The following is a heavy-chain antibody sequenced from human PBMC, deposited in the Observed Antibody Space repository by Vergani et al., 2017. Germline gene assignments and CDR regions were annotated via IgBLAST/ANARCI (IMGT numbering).Heavy chain of an antibody. CDR2: IMPIRGIA. J-gene: IGHJ4*01. Sequence: QVQLVQSGAEVKKPGSSVKVSCKASGGTFSSYTISWVRQAPGQGLEWMGRIMPIRGIANYAQKLQGRVTITADKSTSTTYMELSSLRSEDTAVYYCARGKDGYRWGQGTLVTVSS. V-gene: IGHV1-69*02. D-gene: IGHD5-24*01. CDR3: ARGKDGYR. CDR1: GGTFSSYT.